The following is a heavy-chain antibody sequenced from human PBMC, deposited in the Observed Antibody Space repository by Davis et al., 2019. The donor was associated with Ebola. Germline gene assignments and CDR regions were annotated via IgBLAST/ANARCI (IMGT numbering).Heavy chain of an antibody. D-gene: IGHD6-19*01. J-gene: IGHJ6*02. CDR1: GFTFSDYY. Sequence: GESLKISCAASGFTFSDYYMGWLRQAPGKGLEWVSYISSSSSYTNYADSVKGRFTISRDNAKNSLYLQMNSLRAEDTAVYYCARPLRGWYRGVYGMDVWGQGTTVTVSS. CDR3: ARPLRGWYRGVYGMDV. CDR2: ISSSSSYT. V-gene: IGHV3-11*06.